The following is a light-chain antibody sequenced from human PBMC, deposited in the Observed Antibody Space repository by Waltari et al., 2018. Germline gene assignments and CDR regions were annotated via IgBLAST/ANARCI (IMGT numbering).Light chain of an antibody. CDR1: QGIKSD. Sequence: AIQMTQSPSSLSASVGDRVTITCRASQGIKSDLGWYQQKPGKAPKLLIYAASSLRSGVPSRFSGSGFGTDFTLTISSLQPEDFATYYCLQDYNYPLTFGGGTKVEIK. CDR3: LQDYNYPLT. CDR2: AAS. J-gene: IGKJ4*01. V-gene: IGKV1-6*01.